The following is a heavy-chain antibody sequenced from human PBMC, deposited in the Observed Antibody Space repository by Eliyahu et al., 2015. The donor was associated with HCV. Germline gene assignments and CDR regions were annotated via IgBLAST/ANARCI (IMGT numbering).Heavy chain of an antibody. V-gene: IGHV3-21*01. D-gene: IGHD6-13*01. Sequence: EVQLVESGGGLVKPGGSLRLSCAASGFTFSSXSXNWVRXXPGKGLEWVSSISSSSSYIYYADSVKGRFTISRDNAKNSLYLQMNSLRAEDTAVYYCARDLSPGNIAAAGTSNYYYYYGMDVWGQGTTATVSS. J-gene: IGHJ6*02. CDR2: ISSSSSYI. CDR3: ARDLSPGNIAAAGTSNYYYYYGMDV. CDR1: GFTFSSXS.